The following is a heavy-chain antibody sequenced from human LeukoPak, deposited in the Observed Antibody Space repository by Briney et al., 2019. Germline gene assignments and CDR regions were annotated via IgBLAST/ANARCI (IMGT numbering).Heavy chain of an antibody. CDR2: IIPIFGTA. CDR3: ARVRDTIFGVVQGSFDY. D-gene: IGHD3-3*01. J-gene: IGHJ4*02. V-gene: IGHV1-69*13. CDR1: GGTFSSYA. Sequence: SVKVSCKASGGTFSSYAISWVRQAPGQGLEWMGGIIPIFGTANYARKFQGRVTITADESTNTAYMELSSLRSEDTAVYYCARVRDTIFGVVQGSFDYWGQGTLVTVSS.